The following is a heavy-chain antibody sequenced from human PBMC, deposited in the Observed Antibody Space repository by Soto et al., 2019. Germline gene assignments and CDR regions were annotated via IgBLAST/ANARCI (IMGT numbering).Heavy chain of an antibody. CDR1: GFTFDDYG. D-gene: IGHD3-22*01. V-gene: IGHV3-20*04. CDR3: ARGSGDSSGYYYFDY. J-gene: IGHJ4*02. CDR2: INWNGGST. Sequence: EVQLVESGGGVVRPGGSLRLSCAASGFTFDDYGMSWVRQAPGKGLEWVSGINWNGGSTGYADSVKGRFTISRDNAXTSLYLQMNSLRAEDTALYYCARGSGDSSGYYYFDYWGQGTLVTVSS.